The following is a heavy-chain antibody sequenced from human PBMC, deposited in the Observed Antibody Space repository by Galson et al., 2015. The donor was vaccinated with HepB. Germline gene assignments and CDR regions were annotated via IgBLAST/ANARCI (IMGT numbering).Heavy chain of an antibody. V-gene: IGHV3-48*02. D-gene: IGHD3-22*01. CDR1: GFTFSSYS. J-gene: IGHJ4*02. CDR2: ISSSSSTI. CDR3: AREVDYDSSGYSDY. Sequence: SLRLSCAASGFTFSSYSMNWVRQAPGKGLEWVSYISSSSSTIYYADSVKGRFTISRDNAKNSLYLQMNSPRDEDTAVYYCAREVDYDSSGYSDYWGQGTLVTVSS.